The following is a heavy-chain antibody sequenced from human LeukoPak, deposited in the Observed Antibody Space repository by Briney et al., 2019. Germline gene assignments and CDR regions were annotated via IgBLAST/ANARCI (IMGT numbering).Heavy chain of an antibody. Sequence: GASVKVSCKASGGTFSSYAISWVRQAPGQGLEWMGGIIPIFGTANYAQKFQGRVTITADESTSTAYMELSSLRSEDTAAYYCAVEVYYDSSGYYDFDYWGQGTLVTVSS. CDR1: GGTFSSYA. V-gene: IGHV1-69*13. D-gene: IGHD3-22*01. CDR3: AVEVYYDSSGYYDFDY. J-gene: IGHJ4*02. CDR2: IIPIFGTA.